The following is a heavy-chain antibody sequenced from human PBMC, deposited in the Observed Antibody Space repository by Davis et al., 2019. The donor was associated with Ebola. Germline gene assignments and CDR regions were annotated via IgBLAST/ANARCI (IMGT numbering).Heavy chain of an antibody. CDR1: GFTFRSYG. Sequence: PGGSLTLSCAASGFTFRSYGMHWVRQAPGKGLEWVAVIWYDGSNKYYADSVKGRFTISRDNSKNTLYLQMNSLRAEDTAVYYCARDSRYSGMDVWGQGTTVTVSS. CDR2: IWYDGSNK. J-gene: IGHJ6*02. CDR3: ARDSRYSGMDV. V-gene: IGHV3-33*08.